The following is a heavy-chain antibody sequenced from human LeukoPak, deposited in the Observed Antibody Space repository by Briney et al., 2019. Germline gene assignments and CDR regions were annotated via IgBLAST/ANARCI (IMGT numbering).Heavy chain of an antibody. CDR2: VHLSGRT. D-gene: IGHD5-18*01. CDR1: GGSISSTSW. J-gene: IGHJ4*02. CDR3: ARGPPGGADTAMVI. Sequence: PSETLSLTCGVSGGSISSTSWWTWVRQTPGEVLEWIGEVHLSGRTNYNPSLESRVTMSVDMSENHISLKLTSVTAADTAVYSCARGPPGGADTAMVIWGQGTLVTVSS. V-gene: IGHV4-4*02.